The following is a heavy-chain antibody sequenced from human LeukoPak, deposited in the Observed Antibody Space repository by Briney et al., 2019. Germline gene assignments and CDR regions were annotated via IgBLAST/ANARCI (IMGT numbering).Heavy chain of an antibody. V-gene: IGHV3-21*01. Sequence: GGSLRLSCAASGFTFSSYSMNWVRQAPGKGLEWVSSINSDSSHIYYADSVKGRFTISRDNAKNSLYLQMNSLRAEDTAVYYCARVWGYCSSTSCYGGGYFDYWGQGTLVTVSS. CDR3: ARVWGYCSSTSCYGGGYFDY. D-gene: IGHD2-2*01. J-gene: IGHJ4*02. CDR1: GFTFSSYS. CDR2: INSDSSHI.